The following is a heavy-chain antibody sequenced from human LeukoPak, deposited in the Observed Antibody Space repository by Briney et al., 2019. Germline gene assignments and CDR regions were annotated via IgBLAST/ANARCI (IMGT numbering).Heavy chain of an antibody. CDR1: GGSISSSSYY. CDR2: IYSNGNT. Sequence: SETLSLTCTVSGGSISSSSYYWGWIRQPPGKGLEWIGYIYSNGNTNYNPSLKSRVTISVDTSKNQFSLKLTSVTAADTAVYYCARAPGVVTVFDYWGQGTLVTVSS. CDR3: ARAPGVVTVFDY. V-gene: IGHV4-61*05. J-gene: IGHJ4*02. D-gene: IGHD2-21*02.